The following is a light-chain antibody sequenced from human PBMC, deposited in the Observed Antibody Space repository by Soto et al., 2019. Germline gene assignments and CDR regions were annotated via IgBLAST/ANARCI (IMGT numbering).Light chain of an antibody. Sequence: DIQMTQSPSSLSASVGDRVTITCRASQGISNYLAWYQQKPGKVPNLLIYAASTLQSGVPSRFSGSGSGTDSTLTISSRQLAYVATIYYQKYNDASLTFGGGTNVEIK. V-gene: IGKV1-27*01. CDR1: QGISNY. CDR3: QKYNDASLT. CDR2: AAS. J-gene: IGKJ4*01.